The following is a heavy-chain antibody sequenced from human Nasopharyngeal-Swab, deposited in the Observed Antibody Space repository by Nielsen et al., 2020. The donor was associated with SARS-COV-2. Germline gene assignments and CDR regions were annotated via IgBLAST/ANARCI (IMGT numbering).Heavy chain of an antibody. J-gene: IGHJ3*02. D-gene: IGHD3-22*01. CDR2: IYPGDSDT. CDR1: GYRFLSHW. CDR3: ARTAIEGGYYRGDAFDI. Sequence: GESLKISCKGSGYRFLSHWVGWVRQMPGKGLEWMGIIYPGDSDTGYSPSFQGQVTISADKSINTAYLQWSSLTASETAVYYCARTAIEGGYYRGDAFDIWGQGTMVTVSS. V-gene: IGHV5-51*01.